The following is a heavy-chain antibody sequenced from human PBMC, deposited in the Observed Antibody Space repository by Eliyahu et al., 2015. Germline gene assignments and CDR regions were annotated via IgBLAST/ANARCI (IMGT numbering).Heavy chain of an antibody. Sequence: QVQLVQSGAEVKKPGSSVKVSCXASGGPFNSYTXNXVRQAPGQGLEWMGGIIPKFGTTNYAQQFQGRVTITADESTSTAYMEVSSLTTEDTAVYYCARHNSVLMVYADHFDLDVWGQGTTVTVSS. V-gene: IGHV1-69*01. J-gene: IGHJ6*02. D-gene: IGHD2-8*01. CDR3: ARHNSVLMVYADHFDLDV. CDR1: GGPFNSYT. CDR2: IIPKFGTT.